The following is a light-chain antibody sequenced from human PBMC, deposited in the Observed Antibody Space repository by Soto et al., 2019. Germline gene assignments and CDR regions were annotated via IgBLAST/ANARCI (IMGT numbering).Light chain of an antibody. V-gene: IGKV3-15*01. J-gene: IGKJ4*01. CDR1: QSVSSN. Sequence: IVLTQSPGTLSLSPGERATLSCRASQSVSSNLAWYQQKPGQAPRLLIYGASTRATGIPARFSGSGSGTEFTLTITSLQSEDFAVYYCQQYNNWPPLTFGGGTKVEIK. CDR3: QQYNNWPPLT. CDR2: GAS.